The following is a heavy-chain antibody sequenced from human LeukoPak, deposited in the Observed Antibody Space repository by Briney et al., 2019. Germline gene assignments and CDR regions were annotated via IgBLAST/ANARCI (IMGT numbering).Heavy chain of an antibody. D-gene: IGHD2-8*01. V-gene: IGHV3-33*06. J-gene: IGHJ6*02. CDR1: GFTFSSYG. CDR3: ANNGVSPNYYYGMNV. Sequence: GGSLRLSCATSGFTFSSYGMHWVRQAPGKGLEWAAVIWYDGSNIHYADSVQGRFTISRDSSKNMLYLQMNSLRAEDTGVYYCANNGVSPNYYYGMNVWGQGTTVTVSS. CDR2: IWYDGSNI.